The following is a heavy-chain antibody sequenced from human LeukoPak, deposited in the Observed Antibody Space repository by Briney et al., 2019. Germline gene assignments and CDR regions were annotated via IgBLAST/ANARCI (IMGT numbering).Heavy chain of an antibody. CDR3: ARDPQDYDFWSGYYSDY. Sequence: ASVKVSCKASGYTFTGYYMHWVRQAPGQGLEWMGRINPNSGGTNYAQKFQGRVTMTRDTSISTAYMKLSRLRSEDTAVYYCARDPQDYDFWSGYYSDYWGQGTLVTVSS. V-gene: IGHV1-2*06. J-gene: IGHJ4*02. CDR2: INPNSGGT. D-gene: IGHD3-3*01. CDR1: GYTFTGYY.